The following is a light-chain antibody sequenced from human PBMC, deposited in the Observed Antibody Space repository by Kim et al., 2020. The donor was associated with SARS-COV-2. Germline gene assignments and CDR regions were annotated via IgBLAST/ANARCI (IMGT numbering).Light chain of an antibody. J-gene: IGKJ2*01. CDR1: QSISTC. Sequence: SASVGDSVTITCRASQSISTCLAWFQQRPGKAPKLLIYKASTVEGGLPSRFSGSGSGAKFTLTISSLQPDDFATYYCQQYNSYPYTFGQGTKLEIK. CDR3: QQYNSYPYT. CDR2: KAS. V-gene: IGKV1-5*03.